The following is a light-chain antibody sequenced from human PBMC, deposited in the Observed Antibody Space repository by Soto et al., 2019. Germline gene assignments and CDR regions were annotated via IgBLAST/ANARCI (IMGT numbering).Light chain of an antibody. CDR2: GTS. CDR1: QSVGSD. V-gene: IGKV3-15*01. CDR3: QQYSNWPPYT. J-gene: IGKJ2*01. Sequence: ETVMTQSPATLSVSRGERATLSCRASQSVGSDLAWYQQKPGQAPRLLVYGTSTRATGIPGRFNGSGSGTEFTLTISSLQSEDFAVYYCQQYSNWPPYTFGQGTKLEIK.